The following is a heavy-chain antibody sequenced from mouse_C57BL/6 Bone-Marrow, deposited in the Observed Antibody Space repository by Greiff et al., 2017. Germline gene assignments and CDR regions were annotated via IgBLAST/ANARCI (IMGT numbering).Heavy chain of an antibody. CDR3: ARGIYYDYLYYFDY. CDR1: GYTFTSYW. V-gene: IGHV1-72*01. CDR2: IDPNSGGT. D-gene: IGHD2-4*01. J-gene: IGHJ2*01. Sequence: QVQLKQPGAELVKPGASVKLSCKASGYTFTSYWMHWVKQRPGRGLEWIGRIDPNSGGTKYNEKFKSKATLTVDKPSSTAYMQLSSLTSEDSAVYYCARGIYYDYLYYFDYWGQGTTLTVSS.